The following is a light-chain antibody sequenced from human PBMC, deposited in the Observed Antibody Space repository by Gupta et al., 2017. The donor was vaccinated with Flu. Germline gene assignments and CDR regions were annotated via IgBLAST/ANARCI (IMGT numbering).Light chain of an antibody. J-gene: IGLJ3*02. V-gene: IGLV1-40*01. CDR2: ANT. CDR3: QSYDRSLSGWV. Sequence: QSVLTQPPSLTAAPGRTVTISCTGSSSDIGAGNDVYWSQHLPGTVPKLLIFANTNRPSGVPDRSSGSKSGTSASLAITGLQAEDEADYYCQSYDRSLSGWVFGGGTKLTVL. CDR1: SSDIGAGND.